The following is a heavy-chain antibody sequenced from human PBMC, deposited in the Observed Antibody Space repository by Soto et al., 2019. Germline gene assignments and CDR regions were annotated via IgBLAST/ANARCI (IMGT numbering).Heavy chain of an antibody. J-gene: IGHJ4*02. D-gene: IGHD3-3*01. Sequence: PGGSLRLSCAVSGFNFSSYAMSWVRQAPGKGLEWVSSISGSGVSTYYADSVMGRFTISRDNSKNTLNLQMNSLRAEDTAVYYYAKHSDDFWSGSDYYFDHWGQGIPVTVSS. V-gene: IGHV3-23*01. CDR3: AKHSDDFWSGSDYYFDH. CDR1: GFNFSSYA. CDR2: ISGSGVST.